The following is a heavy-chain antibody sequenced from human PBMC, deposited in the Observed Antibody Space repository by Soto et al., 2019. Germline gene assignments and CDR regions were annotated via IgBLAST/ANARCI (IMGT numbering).Heavy chain of an antibody. J-gene: IGHJ6*01. Sequence: QVQLVESGGGVVQPGRSLRLSCAASGFTFSSYAMHWVRQAPGKGLEWVAVISYDGSNKYYADSVKGRFTISRDNSKNTLYLQMNSLRAEDTAVYYCARDHPGSLRPFTTTATYYYGMDVW. V-gene: IGHV3-30-3*01. D-gene: IGHD3-3*01. CDR1: GFTFSSYA. CDR2: ISYDGSNK. CDR3: ARDHPGSLRPFTTTATYYYGMDV.